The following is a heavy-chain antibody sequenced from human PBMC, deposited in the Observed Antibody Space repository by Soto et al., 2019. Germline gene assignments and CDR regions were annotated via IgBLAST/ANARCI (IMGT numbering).Heavy chain of an antibody. CDR2: ISGGGGST. J-gene: IGHJ4*02. Sequence: EVQLLESGGGLVQPGGSLRLSCAASGFTFSSYAMSWVRQAPGKGLEWVSAISGGGGSTYYADSVKGRFTISRDNSKNTLYLQMNSLRAEDTAVYYCAKDGRDSGSYYVDGYWGQGTLVTVSS. D-gene: IGHD1-26*01. CDR1: GFTFSSYA. CDR3: AKDGRDSGSYYVDGY. V-gene: IGHV3-23*01.